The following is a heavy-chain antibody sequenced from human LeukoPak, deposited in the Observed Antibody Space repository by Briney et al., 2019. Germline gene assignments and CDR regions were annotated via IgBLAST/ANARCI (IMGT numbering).Heavy chain of an antibody. CDR2: ISYDGSNK. V-gene: IGHV3-30-3*01. CDR1: GFTFSSYA. Sequence: PGGSLRLSCAASGFTFSSYAMHWVRQAPGKGLEWVAVISYDGSNKYYADSVKGRFTISRDNSKNTLYLQMNSLRAEDTAVYYCAKGRDSSETTDDAFDIWGQGTMVTVSS. D-gene: IGHD4-11*01. J-gene: IGHJ3*02. CDR3: AKGRDSSETTDDAFDI.